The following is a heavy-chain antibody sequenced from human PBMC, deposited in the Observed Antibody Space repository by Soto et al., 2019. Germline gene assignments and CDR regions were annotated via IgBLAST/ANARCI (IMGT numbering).Heavy chain of an antibody. Sequence: QLQLLESGGDLVKPGGSLRLSCAASGFTVSGNDLSWIRKAPGKGLEWVSSIGSSGRAIYYADSVKGRFTISRDNTKDSLYLHMSSLRAEDPAIYYCASHHSSGWLYFDSWGNGTLVTVSS. D-gene: IGHD6-19*01. CDR1: GFTVSGND. CDR2: IGSSGRAI. J-gene: IGHJ4*01. CDR3: ASHHSSGWLYFDS. V-gene: IGHV3-11*01.